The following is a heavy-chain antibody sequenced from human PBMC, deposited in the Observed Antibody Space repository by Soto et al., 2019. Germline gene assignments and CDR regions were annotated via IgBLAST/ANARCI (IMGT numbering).Heavy chain of an antibody. D-gene: IGHD4-17*01. CDR2: IIPILGIA. Sequence: QVQLVQSGAEVKKPGSSVKVSCKASGGTFSSYTISWVRQAPGQGLEWMGRIIPILGIANYPQKFQGRVTITADKSTSTAYMELSSLRSEDTAVYYCARADYGDYVGTDYWGQGNLVTVSS. CDR1: GGTFSSYT. CDR3: ARADYGDYVGTDY. J-gene: IGHJ4*02. V-gene: IGHV1-69*02.